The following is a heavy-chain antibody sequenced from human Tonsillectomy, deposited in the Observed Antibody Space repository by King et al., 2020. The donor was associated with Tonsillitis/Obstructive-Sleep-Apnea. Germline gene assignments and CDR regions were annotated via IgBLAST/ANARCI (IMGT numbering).Heavy chain of an antibody. D-gene: IGHD2-15*01. J-gene: IGHJ4*02. CDR3: ARAAVAATLDY. CDR2: ISTYNGNT. V-gene: IGHV1-18*04. CDR1: GYTFTSYG. Sequence: VQLVQSGVEVKQPGASVRVSCEASGYTFTSYGVSWVRQAPGQGLEWMGWISTYNGNTKYAQKLQGRVTMTTDTSTNTAYMELRSLRSDDTAVYYCARAAVAATLDYLGQGTLVTVSS.